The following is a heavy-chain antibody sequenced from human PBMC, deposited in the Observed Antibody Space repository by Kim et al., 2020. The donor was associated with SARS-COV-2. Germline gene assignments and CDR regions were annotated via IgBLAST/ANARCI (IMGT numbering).Heavy chain of an antibody. Sequence: GGSLRPSCAASGFTFSSYAMHWVRQAPGKGLEWVAVISYDGSNKYYADSVKGRFTISRDNSKNTLYLQMNSLRAEDTAVYYCARVSIAVASNNWFDPWGQGILVTVSS. CDR2: ISYDGSNK. CDR3: ARVSIAVASNNWFDP. CDR1: GFTFSSYA. V-gene: IGHV3-30*04. J-gene: IGHJ5*02. D-gene: IGHD6-19*01.